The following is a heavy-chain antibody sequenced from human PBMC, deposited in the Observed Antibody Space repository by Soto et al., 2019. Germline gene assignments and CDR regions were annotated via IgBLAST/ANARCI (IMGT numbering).Heavy chain of an antibody. CDR3: ARGDSSSSSFDY. CDR2: ISSSGSTI. D-gene: IGHD6-6*01. CDR1: GFTFSDYY. J-gene: IGHJ4*02. V-gene: IGHV3-11*01. Sequence: GGSLRLSCAASGFTFSDYYMSWIRQAPGKGLEWVSYISSSGSTIYYADSVKGRFTISRDNAKNSLYLQMNSLRAEDPAVYYFARGDSSSSSFDYWGQGTLVTVSS.